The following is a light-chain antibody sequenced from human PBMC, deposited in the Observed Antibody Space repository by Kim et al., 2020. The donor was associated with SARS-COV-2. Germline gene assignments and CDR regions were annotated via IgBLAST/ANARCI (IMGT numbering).Light chain of an antibody. J-gene: IGKJ4*01. CDR2: DAS. V-gene: IGKV3-11*01. Sequence: PGERATLSGRASQSVSSYLAWYQQKPGQAPRLLIYDASNRATGIPARFSGSGSGTDFTLTISSLEPEDFAVYYCQQHSNWPPALTFGGGTKVDIK. CDR3: QQHSNWPPALT. CDR1: QSVSSY.